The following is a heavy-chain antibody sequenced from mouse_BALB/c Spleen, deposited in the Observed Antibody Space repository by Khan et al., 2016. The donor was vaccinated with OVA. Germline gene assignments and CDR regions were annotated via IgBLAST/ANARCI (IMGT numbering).Heavy chain of an antibody. Sequence: QIQLVQSGAELARPGASMRMSCKASGYTFTSNTMHWIKQRPGQGLEWIGYINPRSGYTNYNQNFKDKATLTADKSSSTAYMQLSSLTSEDSAVYYCTRHTTGYTMDSWGQGTSVTGSS. V-gene: IGHV1-4*01. D-gene: IGHD2-12*01. CDR3: TRHTTGYTMDS. CDR1: GYTFTSNT. J-gene: IGHJ4*01. CDR2: INPRSGYT.